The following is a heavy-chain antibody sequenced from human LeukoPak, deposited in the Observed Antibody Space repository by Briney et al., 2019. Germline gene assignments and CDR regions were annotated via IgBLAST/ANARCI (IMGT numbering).Heavy chain of an antibody. CDR2: ISADGGST. V-gene: IGHV3-43*02. J-gene: IGHJ4*02. CDR1: GLNFDDSA. Sequence: GGSLRLSCVDSGLNFDDSAMHWVRQAPGKGLEWVSLISADGGSTFSADSVKGRFSISRDNSKNSLYLQMNSLRSEDTAMYYCAKESGKFDYWGQGTLVAVSS. CDR3: AKESGKFDY.